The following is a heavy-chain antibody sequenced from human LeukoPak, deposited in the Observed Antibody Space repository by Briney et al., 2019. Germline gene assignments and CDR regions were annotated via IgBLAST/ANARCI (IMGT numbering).Heavy chain of an antibody. CDR2: IYHSGST. J-gene: IGHJ4*02. Sequence: SQTLSLTCAVSGGSISSGGYSWSWIRQPPGKGLEWIGYIYHSGSTYYNPSLKSRVTISVDTSKNQFSLKLSSVTAADTAVYYCARVDDSSVIDYWGQGTLVAVSS. CDR3: ARVDDSSVIDY. D-gene: IGHD3-22*01. CDR1: GGSISSGGYS. V-gene: IGHV4-30-2*01.